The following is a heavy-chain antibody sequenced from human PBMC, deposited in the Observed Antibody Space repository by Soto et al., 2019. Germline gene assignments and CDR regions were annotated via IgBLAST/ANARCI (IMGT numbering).Heavy chain of an antibody. CDR1: GFSLSTSGVG. CDR3: AHLSINYYDSSGLIYX. J-gene: IGHJ4*02. D-gene: IGHD3-22*01. CDR2: VYWNDDK. Sequence: FCPTLVNPTHALTLTCTLSGFSLSTSGVGVCWIRHPPVKALEWLALVYWNDDKRYSPYMKRRLTITKDNSKNQVVLKMANMETVDTATYYCAHLSINYYDSSGLIYXWGQGTLFTVSX. V-gene: IGHV2-5*01.